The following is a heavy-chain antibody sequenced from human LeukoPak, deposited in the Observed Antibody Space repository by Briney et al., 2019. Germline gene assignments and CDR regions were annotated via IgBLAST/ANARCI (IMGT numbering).Heavy chain of an antibody. CDR1: GYTFTSYD. D-gene: IGHD6-19*01. CDR3: AISIAVAWYVNWFDP. J-gene: IGHJ5*02. Sequence: ASVKVSCKASGYTFTSYDINWVRQATGQGLEWMGWMNPNSGNTGYAQKFQGRVTITTDESTSTAYMELSSLRSEDTAVYYCAISIAVAWYVNWFDPWGQGTLVTVSS. CDR2: MNPNSGNT. V-gene: IGHV1-8*01.